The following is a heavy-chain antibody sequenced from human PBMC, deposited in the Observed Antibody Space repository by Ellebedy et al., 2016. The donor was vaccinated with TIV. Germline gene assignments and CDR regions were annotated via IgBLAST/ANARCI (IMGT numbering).Heavy chain of an antibody. V-gene: IGHV4-34*01. Sequence: SETLSLXCAVYGGSFSGYYWSWIRQPPGKGLEWIGEINHSGSTNYNPSLKSRVTISVDTSKNQFSLKLSSVTAADTAVYYCAREGGEMATIDYWGQGTLVTVSS. CDR2: INHSGST. D-gene: IGHD5-24*01. CDR3: AREGGEMATIDY. J-gene: IGHJ4*02. CDR1: GGSFSGYY.